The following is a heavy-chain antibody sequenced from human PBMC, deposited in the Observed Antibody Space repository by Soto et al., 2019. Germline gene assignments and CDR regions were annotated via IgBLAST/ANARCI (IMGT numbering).Heavy chain of an antibody. V-gene: IGHV4-34*01. CDR1: GGSFSGYY. J-gene: IGHJ4*02. CDR3: ARVGALGSSSCFDY. D-gene: IGHD6-13*01. Sequence: SETLSLTCAVYGGSFSGYYWSWIRQPPGKGLEWIGEINHSGSTNYNPSLKSRVTISVDTSKNQLSLKLSSVTAADTAVYYCARVGALGSSSCFDYWGQGTLVTVPQ. CDR2: INHSGST.